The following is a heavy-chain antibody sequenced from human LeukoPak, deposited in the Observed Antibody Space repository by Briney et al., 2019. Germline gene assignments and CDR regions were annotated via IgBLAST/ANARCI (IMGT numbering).Heavy chain of an antibody. Sequence: PSETLSLTCTVSGGSISSYYWSWIRQPPGKGLEWIGYVLNSGRTNLNPSIRSRATMSVDTSKNQFSLKLSSLTAADTAVYYCAGRQHFVAVTATRGSFDMWGQGTMVTVSS. CDR1: GGSISSYY. J-gene: IGHJ3*02. D-gene: IGHD2-21*02. V-gene: IGHV4-59*01. CDR3: AGRQHFVAVTATRGSFDM. CDR2: VLNSGRT.